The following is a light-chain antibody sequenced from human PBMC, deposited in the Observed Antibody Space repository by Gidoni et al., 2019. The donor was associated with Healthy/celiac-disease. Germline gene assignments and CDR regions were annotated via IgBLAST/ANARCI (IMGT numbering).Light chain of an antibody. CDR3: QQYNNWPRT. CDR2: GAS. Sequence: EIVMTQSPATLSVSPGDRATLSCRASQSVSSNLAWYQQKPGQAPRLLIYGASPRATGIPARFSGSGSGTEFTLTISSLQSEDFAVYYCQQYNNWPRTFXQXTKLXIK. V-gene: IGKV3-15*01. J-gene: IGKJ2*01. CDR1: QSVSSN.